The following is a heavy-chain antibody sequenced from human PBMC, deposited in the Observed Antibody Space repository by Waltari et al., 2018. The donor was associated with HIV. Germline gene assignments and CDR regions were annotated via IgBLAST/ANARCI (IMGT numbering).Heavy chain of an antibody. CDR2: SIPSAGTA. J-gene: IGHJ4*02. D-gene: IGHD3-10*01. CDR1: GGTFISYS. V-gene: IGHV1-69*08. Sequence: QVQLVQSGAEVKKPGSSVRVSCKASGGTFISYSINWVREVPGQGLEWLGRSIPSAGTANNAQKFRGRNTITAYESTSTAYMELRNLKSDDTAVYFCASARETMGVDFDSWGQGTLVNVSS. CDR3: ASARETMGVDFDS.